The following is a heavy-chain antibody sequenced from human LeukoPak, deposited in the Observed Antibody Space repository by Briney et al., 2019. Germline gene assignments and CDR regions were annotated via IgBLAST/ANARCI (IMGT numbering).Heavy chain of an antibody. V-gene: IGHV4-4*07. Sequence: SETLSLTCTVSGGSISSNYWSWVRQPAGRGLEWIGRFYISGSTKYNPSLKSRVTMSIDTSKNQFSLKLTSVTAADTAVYYCARDARLHYYFDYWGQETLVTVSS. CDR2: FYISGST. J-gene: IGHJ4*02. D-gene: IGHD4-11*01. CDR1: GGSISSNY. CDR3: ARDARLHYYFDY.